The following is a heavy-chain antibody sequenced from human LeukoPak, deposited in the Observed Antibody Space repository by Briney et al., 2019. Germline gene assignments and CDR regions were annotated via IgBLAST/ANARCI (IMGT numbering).Heavy chain of an antibody. D-gene: IGHD6-19*01. CDR3: ARDRTPPRIAVAGTIDY. V-gene: IGHV3-30-3*01. CDR2: ISYDGSNK. J-gene: IGHJ4*02. Sequence: PGRSLRVSCAASGLTFSSYAMHWVRQAPGKGLEGVGVISYDGSNKYYADSVKGRFTISRDNSKNTLYLQMNSLRAEDTAVYYCARDRTPPRIAVAGTIDYWGQGTLVTVSS. CDR1: GLTFSSYA.